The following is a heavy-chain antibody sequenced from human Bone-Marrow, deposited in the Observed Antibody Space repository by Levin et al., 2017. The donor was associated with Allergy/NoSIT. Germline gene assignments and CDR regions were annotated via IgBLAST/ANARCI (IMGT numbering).Heavy chain of an antibody. CDR1: GFTFSTYG. V-gene: IGHV3-30*18. CDR2: ISYDGSNK. CDR3: AKEPEYCGGDCPRAHFDY. Sequence: GESLKISCAASGFTFSTYGMHWVRHTPGKGLEWVAVISYDGSNKYYADSVKGRFTISRDNSKNTLYLQMNSLRAEDTAVYYCAKEPEYCGGDCPRAHFDYWGQGTLVTVSS. D-gene: IGHD2-21*02. J-gene: IGHJ4*02.